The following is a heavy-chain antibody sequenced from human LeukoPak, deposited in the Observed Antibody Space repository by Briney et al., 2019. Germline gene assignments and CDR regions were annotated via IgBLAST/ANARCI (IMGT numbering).Heavy chain of an antibody. CDR3: ARGSGSQPLPSDY. V-gene: IGHV1-2*02. CDR2: INPNSGGT. CDR1: GYTFTGYY. D-gene: IGHD1-26*01. Sequence: ASVKLSCKASGYTFTGYYMHWVRQAPGQGLGWMGWINPNSGGTNYAQKFQGRVTMTRDTSISTAYMELSGLRSDDTAVYYCARGSGSQPLPSDYWGQGTLVTVSS. J-gene: IGHJ4*02.